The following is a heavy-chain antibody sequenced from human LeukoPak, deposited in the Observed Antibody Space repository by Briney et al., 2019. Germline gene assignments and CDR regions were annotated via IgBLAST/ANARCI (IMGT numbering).Heavy chain of an antibody. J-gene: IGHJ4*02. CDR1: GITFSGYS. D-gene: IGHD3-22*01. CDR2: FGTRSTSI. V-gene: IGHV3-21*01. Sequence: GSPRLSRTASGITFSGYSMNWIRQAPGEGVEWVSSFGTRSTSIYHAGSVKGRFAISRDNAKNSLYLQMNSLRAEDTALYYCAREVSEGFDFWGQRTLVTVSS. CDR3: AREVSEGFDF.